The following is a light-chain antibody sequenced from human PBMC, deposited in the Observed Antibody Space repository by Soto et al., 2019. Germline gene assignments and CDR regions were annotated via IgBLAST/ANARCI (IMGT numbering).Light chain of an antibody. J-gene: IGKJ3*01. CDR2: KAS. CDR1: QGISNW. V-gene: IGKV1-5*03. CDR3: QQYNGYIFT. Sequence: DIQMTQSPSTLSASIGDRVTITCRASQGISNWLAWYQQKPGKAPNLLIYKASSLESGVPSRFSGSGSGTEFTLTISSLQPDDFATYYCQQYNGYIFTFGPGTKVDIK.